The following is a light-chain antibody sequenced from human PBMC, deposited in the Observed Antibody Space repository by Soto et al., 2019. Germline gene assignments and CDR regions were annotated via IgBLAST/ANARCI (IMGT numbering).Light chain of an antibody. CDR1: QSMSRW. CDR2: KAS. Sequence: DIQMTQSPSTLSASVGDRVTITCRASQSMSRWLAWYQQKPGKAPKLLIYKASTLESGVPLRFSGSGSGTEFTPTISSVQPDDSATYYCQQYSTSPYNFGQGTRLEIK. J-gene: IGKJ2*01. V-gene: IGKV1-5*03. CDR3: QQYSTSPYN.